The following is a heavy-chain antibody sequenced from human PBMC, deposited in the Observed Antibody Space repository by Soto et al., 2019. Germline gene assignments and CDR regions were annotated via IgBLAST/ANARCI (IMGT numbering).Heavy chain of an antibody. J-gene: IGHJ6*03. Sequence: LCGGSISSGGYYWSWIRQHPGKGLEWIGYIYYSGSTYYNPSLKSRVTISVDTSKXQXSXXLXSVTAADTAVYYXARVPGTXXXXXXYYMDVWGKGTTVTVSS. CDR2: IYYSGST. CDR3: ARVPGTXXXXXXYYMDV. CDR1: GGSISSGGYY. V-gene: IGHV4-31*02.